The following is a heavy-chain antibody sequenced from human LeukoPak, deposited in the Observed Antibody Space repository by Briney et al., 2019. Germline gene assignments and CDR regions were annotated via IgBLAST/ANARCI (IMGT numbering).Heavy chain of an antibody. CDR1: GFTTSSYA. CDR3: AKDQRHERCVGVCSSGIDY. Sequence: PGGSLRLSCAASGFTTSSYAISWVRQAPGKGLEWVSGLTTSGGSAYYIDSVKGRFTVSRDSSKNTVYLQMNSLRAEDTAVYYCAKDQRHERCVGVCSSGIDYWGQGTLVTVSS. CDR2: LTTSGGSA. J-gene: IGHJ4*02. D-gene: IGHD2-8*01. V-gene: IGHV3-23*01.